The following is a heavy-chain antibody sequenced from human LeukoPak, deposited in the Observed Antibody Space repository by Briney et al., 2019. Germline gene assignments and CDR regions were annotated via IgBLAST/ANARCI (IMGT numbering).Heavy chain of an antibody. CDR2: MTPDSGDT. J-gene: IGHJ4*02. CDR1: GYIFTVYH. CDR3: ARDLSSTPYWELDY. D-gene: IGHD1-26*01. V-gene: IGHV1-2*06. Sequence: ASVKVSCKATGYIFTVYHIHWVRQAPGQEPEWMGRMTPDSGDTNYALQFQGRVTMTRDTSISTAYMDLSRLTSDDTAVYYCARDLSSTPYWELDYWGQGTLVTVSS.